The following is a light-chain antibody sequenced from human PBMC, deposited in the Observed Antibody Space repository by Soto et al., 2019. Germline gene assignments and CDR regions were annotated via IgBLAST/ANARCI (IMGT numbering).Light chain of an antibody. J-gene: IGLJ1*01. Sequence: QSALTQPASVSGSPGQSITLSCTGTRSDVGGYNYVSWYQQHAGKAPNLMFCEVSNRPSGLSNRFSVSKSCNTASLTISGLQAEDEADYYCSSYTSSSSLFYVFGTGTKFIGL. V-gene: IGLV2-14*01. CDR1: RSDVGGYNY. CDR3: SSYTSSSSLFYV. CDR2: EVS.